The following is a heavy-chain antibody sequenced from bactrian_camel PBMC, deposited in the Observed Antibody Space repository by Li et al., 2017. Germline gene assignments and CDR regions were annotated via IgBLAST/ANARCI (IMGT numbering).Heavy chain of an antibody. Sequence: QLVESGGGSVQAGGSLRLSCVGDAYTYDWRSMAWFRQAPGKERELVSFISSDGAPTYADSVKGRFTISHDAAKNTVYLQMNNLQPADTAMYYCAADQRGSCYRLGRGPEFEPDYWGQGTQVTVS. CDR1: AYTYDWRS. CDR2: ISSDGAP. J-gene: IGHJ4*01. D-gene: IGHD2*01. V-gene: IGHV3S55*01. CDR3: AADQRGSCYRLGRGPEFEPDY.